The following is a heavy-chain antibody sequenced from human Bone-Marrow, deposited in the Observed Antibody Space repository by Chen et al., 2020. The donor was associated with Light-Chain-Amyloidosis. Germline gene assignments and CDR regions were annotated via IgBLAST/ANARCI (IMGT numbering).Heavy chain of an antibody. CDR1: GFPFTNYW. J-gene: IGHJ4*02. CDR3: ARVGAVSGLGY. D-gene: IGHD6-19*01. CDR2: LRSDGSGT. V-gene: IGHV3-74*01. Sequence: EVQLVESGGGLVQPGGSLRLSCAASGFPFTNYWMYWVRQAPGKGLVWVSRLRSDGSGTTYADSVKGRFTISRDNAKNTLYLQMNSLRAEDTAVYYCARVGAVSGLGYWGQGTLVTVSS.